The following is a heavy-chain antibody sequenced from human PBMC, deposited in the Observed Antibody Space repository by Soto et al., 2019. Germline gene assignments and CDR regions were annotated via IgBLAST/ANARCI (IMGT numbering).Heavy chain of an antibody. Sequence: QVQLVQSGDEVKKPGASVKVSCKASGYIFVNSGIAWVRQAPGQGLEWMGWISPYTGNTHSATKVQGRLTMTTDTSTSTAYMDLGSLTSHDTAVYYCVMVDNYVTPTPQDVWGQGTTVTVSS. CDR1: GYIFVNSG. CDR3: VMVDNYVTPTPQDV. V-gene: IGHV1-18*01. J-gene: IGHJ6*02. D-gene: IGHD3-16*01. CDR2: ISPYTGNT.